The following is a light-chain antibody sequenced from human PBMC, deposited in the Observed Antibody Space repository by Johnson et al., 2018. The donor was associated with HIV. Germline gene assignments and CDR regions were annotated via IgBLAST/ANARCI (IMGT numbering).Light chain of an antibody. CDR1: SSNIGNNY. Sequence: QLVLTQPPSVSAAPGQKVTISCSGSSSNIGNNYVSWYQQLPGTAPKLLIYENNKRPSGIPDRFSGSKSGTSATLGITGLQTGDEADVYCGTCDSSLIVGWIFGTATKVTVL. J-gene: IGLJ1*01. CDR3: GTCDSSLIVGWI. CDR2: ENN. V-gene: IGLV1-51*02.